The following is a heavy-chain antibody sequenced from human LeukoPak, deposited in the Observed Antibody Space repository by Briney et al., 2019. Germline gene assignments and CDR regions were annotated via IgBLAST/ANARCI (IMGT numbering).Heavy chain of an antibody. D-gene: IGHD1-26*01. V-gene: IGHV3-48*02. CDR2: IRSSSRII. CDR3: ARDLPRGPVGAAFDH. J-gene: IGHJ4*02. CDR1: GFTFSGYS. Sequence: GGSLRLSCAASGFTFSGYSMNWVRQAPGKGLEWLSYIRSSSRIIYYADSVKGRFTISRDDAKNSLYLQMNSLRDEDTAVYYCARDLPRGPVGAAFDHWGQGTLVTVSS.